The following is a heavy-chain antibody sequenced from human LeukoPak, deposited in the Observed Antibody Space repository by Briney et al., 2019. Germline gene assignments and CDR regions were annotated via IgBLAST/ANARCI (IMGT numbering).Heavy chain of an antibody. D-gene: IGHD3-3*01. CDR3: ARKAPQYDFWSGGYYYYYMDV. Sequence: PSETLSLTCTVSGGSIRSSSYYWGWIRQPPGKGLEWIERIYYSGRTYDNPSLKSRLTISVHTSKTQFSLKLSSVTAADTAVYYCARKAPQYDFWSGGYYYYYMDVWGKGTTVTVSS. CDR2: IYYSGRT. J-gene: IGHJ6*03. V-gene: IGHV4-39*07. CDR1: GGSIRSSSYY.